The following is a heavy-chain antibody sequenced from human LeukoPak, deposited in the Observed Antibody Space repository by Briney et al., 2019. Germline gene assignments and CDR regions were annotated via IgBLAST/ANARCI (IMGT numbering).Heavy chain of an antibody. CDR1: GYTFTGYY. J-gene: IGHJ4*02. V-gene: IGHV1-46*01. CDR3: ARDYYDSSGYYSCPGY. CDR2: INPSGGST. Sequence: GASVKVSCKASGYTFTGYYMHWVRQAPGQGLEWMGIINPSGGSTSYAQKFQGRVTMTRDMSTSTVYMELSSLRSEDTAVYYCARDYYDSSGYYSCPGYWGQGTLVTVSS. D-gene: IGHD3-22*01.